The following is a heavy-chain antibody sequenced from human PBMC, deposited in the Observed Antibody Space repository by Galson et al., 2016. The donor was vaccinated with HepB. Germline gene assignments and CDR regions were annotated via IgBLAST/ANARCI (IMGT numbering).Heavy chain of an antibody. D-gene: IGHD3-10*01. CDR2: IFYSGSS. Sequence: QVQLQESGPGLVKPSQTLSLTCSVSGGSISSGGYYWSWIRQHPGKGLEWIGYIFYSGSSYYTPSLKSRVTISVDTSKNQFPLKLSSVTAADTAVYHCTSGLVRGVISFWGQGFLVSVSS. V-gene: IGHV4-31*03. J-gene: IGHJ4*02. CDR3: TSGLVRGVISF. CDR1: GGSISSGGYY.